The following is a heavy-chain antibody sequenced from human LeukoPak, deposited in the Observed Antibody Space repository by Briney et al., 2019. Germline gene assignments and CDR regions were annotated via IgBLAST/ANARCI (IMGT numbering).Heavy chain of an antibody. CDR3: AKIRNWNRCWDYMDV. Sequence: GGSLRLSCAASGFTFSSYAMHWVRQAPGKGLEWVAVISYDGSNKYYADSVKGRFTISRDNSKNSLYLQMNSLRTEDTALYYCAKIRNWNRCWDYMDVWGKGTTVTVSS. CDR2: ISYDGSNK. J-gene: IGHJ6*03. V-gene: IGHV3-30*04. D-gene: IGHD1-1*01. CDR1: GFTFSSYA.